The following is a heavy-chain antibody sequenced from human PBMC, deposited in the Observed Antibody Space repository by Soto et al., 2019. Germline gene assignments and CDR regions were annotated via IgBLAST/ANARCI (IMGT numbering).Heavy chain of an antibody. CDR1: GFTVSSNY. D-gene: IGHD6-19*01. V-gene: IGHV3-66*01. CDR3: ARAEIAVDAFEI. CDR2: IYSGGRT. Sequence: EVQLVESGGGLVQPGGSLRLSCVASGFTVSSNYMSWVRQAPGKGLEWVSVIYSGGRTYYADSVKGRFTISRDNSKNALYLQMNSLRAEDTAVYYCARAEIAVDAFEIWGQGTMVSVSS. J-gene: IGHJ3*02.